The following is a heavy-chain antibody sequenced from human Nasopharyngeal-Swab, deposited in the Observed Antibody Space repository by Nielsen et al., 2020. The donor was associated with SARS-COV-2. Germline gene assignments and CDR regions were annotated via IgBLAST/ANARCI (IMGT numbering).Heavy chain of an antibody. CDR3: ARDGIAAAGPQLYYYYGMDV. CDR2: INPSGGST. J-gene: IGHJ6*02. Sequence: ASVKVSCKASGCTFTSYYMHWVRQTPGQGLEWMGIINPSGGSTSYAQKFQGRVTMTRDTSTSTVYMELSSLRSEDTAVYYCARDGIAAAGPQLYYYYGMDVWGQGTTVTVSS. CDR1: GCTFTSYY. D-gene: IGHD6-13*01. V-gene: IGHV1-46*01.